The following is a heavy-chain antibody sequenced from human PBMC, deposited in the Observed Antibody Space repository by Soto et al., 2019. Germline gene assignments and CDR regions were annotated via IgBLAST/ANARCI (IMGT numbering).Heavy chain of an antibody. V-gene: IGHV1-3*01. CDR2: INAGNGNT. CDR1: GYTLTSYA. CDR3: ARGAAPGITGTTLIH. J-gene: IGHJ4*02. Sequence: ASVKVSCKASGYTLTSYAMHWVRQAPGQRLEWMGWINAGNGNTKYSQKFQGRVTITRDTSASTAYMELSSLRSEDTAVYYCARGAAPGITGTTLIHWGQGTLVTVSS. D-gene: IGHD1-7*01.